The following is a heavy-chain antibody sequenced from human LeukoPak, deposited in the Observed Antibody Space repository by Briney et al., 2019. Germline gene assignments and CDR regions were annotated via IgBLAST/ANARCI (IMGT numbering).Heavy chain of an antibody. Sequence: ASVTVTFKCSVYTFTGYYMHWVRQPPAQGREGVGCTNTNSGGTNYAQKFQGRITMTRDTSISTAYMELSRLRSDDTAVYYCARGGPYYDYVWGSYRPTNWFDPWGEGTLVTVSS. CDR2: TNTNSGGT. D-gene: IGHD3-16*02. CDR3: ARGGPYYDYVWGSYRPTNWFDP. CDR1: VYTFTGYY. J-gene: IGHJ5*02. V-gene: IGHV1-2*02.